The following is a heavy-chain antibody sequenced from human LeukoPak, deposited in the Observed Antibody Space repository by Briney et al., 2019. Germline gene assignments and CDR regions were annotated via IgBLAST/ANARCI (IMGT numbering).Heavy chain of an antibody. D-gene: IGHD2-15*01. V-gene: IGHV1-18*01. CDR2: ISAYNGNT. J-gene: IGHJ1*01. CDR3: ARDSLDCSGGSCYSREYFQD. Sequence: AAVKVSFKASGYTFTTYGISWVRQAPGQGREWMGWISAYNGNTNYAQKLQGRLTMTTDTSTSTAYMELRSLRSDATAVYYCARDSLDCSGGSCYSREYFQDWGQGTLVTVSS. CDR1: GYTFTTYG.